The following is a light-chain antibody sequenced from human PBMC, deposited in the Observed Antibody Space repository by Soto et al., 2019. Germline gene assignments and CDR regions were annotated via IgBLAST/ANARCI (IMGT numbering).Light chain of an antibody. CDR1: QSLGSRK. Sequence: EIVLTQSPGTLSLSPGERATLSCRASQSLGSRKLAWYQQKPGQPPRLLIHAASTRATGIPDRFSGSGSGTDFTLTINRLEPEDFAVYFCELYGGSPLSFGSGTKVDVK. J-gene: IGKJ3*01. V-gene: IGKV3-20*01. CDR3: ELYGGSPLS. CDR2: AAS.